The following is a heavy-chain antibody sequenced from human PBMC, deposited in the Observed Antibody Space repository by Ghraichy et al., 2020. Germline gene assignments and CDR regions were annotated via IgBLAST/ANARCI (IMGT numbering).Heavy chain of an antibody. CDR3: ARDRRHGGNSAGDY. V-gene: IGHV1-18*01. Sequence: GESLNISCKASGYTFTSYGISWVRQAPGQGLEWMGWISAYNGNTNYAQKLQGRVTMTTDTSTSTAYMELRSLRSDDTAVYYCARDRRHGGNSAGDYWGQGTLVTVSS. D-gene: IGHD4-23*01. CDR1: GYTFTSYG. CDR2: ISAYNGNT. J-gene: IGHJ4*02.